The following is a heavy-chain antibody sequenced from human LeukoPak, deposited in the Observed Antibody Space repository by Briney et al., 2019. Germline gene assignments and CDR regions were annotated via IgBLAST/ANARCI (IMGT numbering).Heavy chain of an antibody. CDR1: GYTFTDFY. V-gene: IGHV1-2*02. Sequence: GASVKVSCKASGYTFTDFYMHWVRQAPGQGPEWMGWINPNSGGTKYAQKFQGRVTLTRDTSISTAYMELSRLTYDDTAVYYCARDGPMVRPWYFDYWGQGTLVTVSS. D-gene: IGHD3-10*01. J-gene: IGHJ4*02. CDR2: INPNSGGT. CDR3: ARDGPMVRPWYFDY.